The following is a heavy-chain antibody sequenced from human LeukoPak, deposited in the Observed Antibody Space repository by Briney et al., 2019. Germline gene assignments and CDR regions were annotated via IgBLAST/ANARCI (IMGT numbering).Heavy chain of an antibody. Sequence: GGSLRLSCAASGFTFSSYGMHWVRQAPGKGLEWVAFIRYDGSNKYYADSVKGRFTISRDSSKNTLYLQMNSLRAEDTAVYYCAKDRTTVTTGWFDPWGQGTLVTVSS. D-gene: IGHD4-17*01. CDR1: GFTFSSYG. V-gene: IGHV3-30*02. CDR2: IRYDGSNK. J-gene: IGHJ5*02. CDR3: AKDRTTVTTGWFDP.